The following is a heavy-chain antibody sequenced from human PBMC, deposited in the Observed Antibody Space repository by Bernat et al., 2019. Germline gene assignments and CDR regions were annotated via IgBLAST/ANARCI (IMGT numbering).Heavy chain of an antibody. CDR1: GFTFSNAW. V-gene: IGHV3-15*01. CDR2: IKSKTDGRTT. J-gene: IGHJ6*02. CDR3: TTDPDCSGGSCYYYYYGMDV. Sequence: EVQLVESGGGLVKPGGSLRLSCAASGFTFSNAWMSWVRQAPGKGLEWVGRIKSKTDGRTTDYAAAVKGRFTISRDESKNTLYLQMHSLKTGDTAVYYCTTDPDCSGGSCYYYYYGMDVWGQGTTVTVSS. D-gene: IGHD2-15*01.